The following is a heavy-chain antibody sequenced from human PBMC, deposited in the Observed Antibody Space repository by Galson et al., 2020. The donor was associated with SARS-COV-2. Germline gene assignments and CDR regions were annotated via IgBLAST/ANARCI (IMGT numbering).Heavy chain of an antibody. Sequence: KIGESLKISCKGSGYSFTNYWINWVRQMPGKGLEWMGRIDPRDSYTNNSPSFQGHVTISADKSISTVYLQWSSLKASDTAMYYCARRHCSGGSCNNYFDYWGQGTLVTVSS. CDR3: ARRHCSGGSCNNYFDY. V-gene: IGHV5-10-1*01. D-gene: IGHD2-15*01. CDR1: GYSFTNYW. J-gene: IGHJ4*02. CDR2: IDPRDSYT.